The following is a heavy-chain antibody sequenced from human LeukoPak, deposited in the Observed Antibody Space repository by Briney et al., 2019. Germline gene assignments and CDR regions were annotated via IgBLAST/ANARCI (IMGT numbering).Heavy chain of an antibody. Sequence: ASVKVSCKVSGYTLTELSMHWVRQAPGKGLEWMGGFDPEDGETIYAQKFQGRVTMTEDTSTDTAYMELSGLRSEDTAVYYCATYYYDSSGYSPVIHYWGQGTLVTVSS. J-gene: IGHJ4*02. CDR2: FDPEDGET. D-gene: IGHD3-22*01. CDR3: ATYYYDSSGYSPVIHY. CDR1: GYTLTELS. V-gene: IGHV1-24*01.